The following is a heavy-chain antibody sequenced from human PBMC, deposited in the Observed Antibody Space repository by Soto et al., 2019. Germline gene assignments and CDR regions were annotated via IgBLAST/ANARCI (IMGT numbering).Heavy chain of an antibody. CDR1: GFTFSNAW. Sequence: GGSLRLSFAASGFTFSNAWMSWVRQAPGKGLEWVGRIKSKTDGGTTDYAAPVKGRFTISRDDSKNTLYLQMNSLKTEDTAVYYCTTGRFRNKWLGGDYWGQGTLVTVSS. CDR2: IKSKTDGGTT. J-gene: IGHJ4*02. V-gene: IGHV3-15*01. D-gene: IGHD3-22*01. CDR3: TTGRFRNKWLGGDY.